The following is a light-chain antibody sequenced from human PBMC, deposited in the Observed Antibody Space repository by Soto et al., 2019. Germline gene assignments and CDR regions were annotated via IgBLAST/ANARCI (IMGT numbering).Light chain of an antibody. CDR1: SNDFGTYEF. CDR3: CSFTSHRTHV. Sequence: QSVLTQPASVSGSPGQSITISCTGTSNDFGTYEFVSWYQQHPGKAPTLIIYEHDKRPSGVSHRFSGSKSGNTASLTISGLQAEDEAHYYCCSFTSHRTHVFGTGTKVTVL. CDR2: EHD. V-gene: IGLV2-14*02. J-gene: IGLJ1*01.